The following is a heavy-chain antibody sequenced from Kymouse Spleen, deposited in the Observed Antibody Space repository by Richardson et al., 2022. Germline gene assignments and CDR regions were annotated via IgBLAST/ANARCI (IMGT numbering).Heavy chain of an antibody. D-gene: IGHD1-7*01. CDR2: ISYDGSNK. J-gene: IGHJ6*02. CDR3: AKRLLELRNYYGMDV. CDR1: GFTFSSYG. Sequence: QVQLVESGGGVVQPGRSLRLSCAASGFTFSSYGMHWVRQAPGKGLEWVAVISYDGSNKYYADSVKGRFTISRDNSKNTLYLQMNSLRAEDTAVYYCAKRLLELRNYYGMDVWGQGTTVTVSS. V-gene: IGHV3-30*18.